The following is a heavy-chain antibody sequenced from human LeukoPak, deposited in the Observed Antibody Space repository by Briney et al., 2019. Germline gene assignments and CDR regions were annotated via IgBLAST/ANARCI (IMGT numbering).Heavy chain of an antibody. D-gene: IGHD2-2*01. Sequence: GGSLRPSCAASGFTFSSYGMHWVRQAPGKGLEWVAFIRYDGSNKYYADSVKGRFTISRDNSKNTLYLQMNSLETEDTAVYYCAKDDDRHWGSSCQDYWGQGTLVTVSS. CDR1: GFTFSSYG. CDR3: AKDDDRHWGSSCQDY. J-gene: IGHJ4*02. CDR2: IRYDGSNK. V-gene: IGHV3-30*02.